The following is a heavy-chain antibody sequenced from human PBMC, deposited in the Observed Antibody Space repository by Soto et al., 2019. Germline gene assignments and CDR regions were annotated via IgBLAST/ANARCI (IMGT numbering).Heavy chain of an antibody. CDR1: GFTFNSYS. CDR2: ISSGSSSI. Sequence: GGSLRLSCAASGFTFNSYSMNWVRQAAGKGVEWVSYISSGSSSIHCADYVKGGFTISRDNAKNSLYPRMNSLRDEETAIYLCARVGVVSATYYFDYWGKGTLVTVSS. CDR3: ARVGVVSATYYFDY. V-gene: IGHV3-48*02. J-gene: IGHJ4*02. D-gene: IGHD2-21*02.